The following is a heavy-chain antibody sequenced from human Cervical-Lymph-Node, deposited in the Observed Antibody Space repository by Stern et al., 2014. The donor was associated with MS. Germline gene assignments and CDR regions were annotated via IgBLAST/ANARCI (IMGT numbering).Heavy chain of an antibody. CDR1: GGTFSSYT. J-gene: IGHJ5*02. V-gene: IGHV1-69*01. Sequence: QMQLVESGAEVKKPGSSVKVSCKASGGTFSSYTISWVRQAPGQGLEWMGGIFPIFRTPNYPQKFQGRVTITADESTSTAYMELSSLRSEDTAVYYCARDRMSIAAAGTSWFDPWGQGTLVTVSS. CDR2: IFPIFRTP. CDR3: ARDRMSIAAAGTSWFDP. D-gene: IGHD6-13*01.